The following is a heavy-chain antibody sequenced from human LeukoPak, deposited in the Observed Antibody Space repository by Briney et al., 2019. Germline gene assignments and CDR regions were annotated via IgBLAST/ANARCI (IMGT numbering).Heavy chain of an antibody. CDR2: IWYDSSKE. V-gene: IGHV3-33*06. J-gene: IGHJ4*02. CDR3: AKDLCSSSTCTFDY. Sequence: GGSLRLSCGASGLSVSKYAMHWVRPAPAKGLEWVAVIWYDSSKEYYLDSVKGRFTISRDNSKNTLYLQMNSLRAEDTAVYYCAKDLCSSSTCTFDYWGQGTLVTVSS. D-gene: IGHD2-2*01. CDR1: GLSVSKYA.